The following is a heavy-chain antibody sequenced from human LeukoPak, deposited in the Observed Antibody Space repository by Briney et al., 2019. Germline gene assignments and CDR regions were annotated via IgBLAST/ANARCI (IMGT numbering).Heavy chain of an antibody. J-gene: IGHJ4*02. Sequence: SVKVSCKASGGTFSSYTISWVRQAPGQGLEWMGGIIPIFGTANYAQKFRGRVTITADESTSTAYMELSSLRSEDTAVYYCARGDTYNWNYESDYWGQGTLVTVSS. CDR3: ARGDTYNWNYESDY. V-gene: IGHV1-69*13. D-gene: IGHD1-7*01. CDR1: GGTFSSYT. CDR2: IIPIFGTA.